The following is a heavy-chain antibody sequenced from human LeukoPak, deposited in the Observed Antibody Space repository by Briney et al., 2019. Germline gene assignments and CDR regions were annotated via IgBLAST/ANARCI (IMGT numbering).Heavy chain of an antibody. CDR1: GYSFTSYW. J-gene: IGHJ3*02. D-gene: IGHD2-2*01. Sequence: RGESLKISCEGSGYSFTSYWIGWVRQMPGKGLEWMGIIYPGDSDTIYSPSFQGQVTISADKSISTAYLQWSSLKASDTAMYYCARRYCSSASCFGGDAFDIWGQGTMVTVSS. CDR2: IYPGDSDT. CDR3: ARRYCSSASCFGGDAFDI. V-gene: IGHV5-51*01.